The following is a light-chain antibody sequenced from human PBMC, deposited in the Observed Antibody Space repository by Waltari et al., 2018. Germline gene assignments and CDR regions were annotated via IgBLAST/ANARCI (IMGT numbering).Light chain of an antibody. V-gene: IGKV3-15*01. CDR1: RSVGSS. CDR2: SAS. CDR3: QQYYNWPYT. Sequence: ETAMTQSPATLSVSPGARVTLSCRASRSVGSSLAWYQQIPGQPPRLLIHSASTGATGLPARFSGSGSGTDFTLTISSLQSEDFAVYYCQQYYNWPYTFGQGTK. J-gene: IGKJ2*01.